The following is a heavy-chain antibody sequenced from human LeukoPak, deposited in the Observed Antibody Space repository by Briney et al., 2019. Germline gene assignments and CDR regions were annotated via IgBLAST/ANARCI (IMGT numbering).Heavy chain of an antibody. CDR2: ISGSGGST. CDR1: GFTFSSYA. V-gene: IGHV3-23*01. Sequence: PGGSLRLSCAASGFTFSSYAMSWVRQAPGKGLEWVSAISGSGGSTYYADSVKGRFTISRDNSKNTLYLQMNSLRAEDTAVYYCAKGEEYCSSTSCYSFQHWGRGTLVTVSS. D-gene: IGHD2-2*02. J-gene: IGHJ1*01. CDR3: AKGEEYCSSTSCYSFQH.